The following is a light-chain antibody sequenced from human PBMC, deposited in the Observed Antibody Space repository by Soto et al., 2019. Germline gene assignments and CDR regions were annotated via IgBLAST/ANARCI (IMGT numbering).Light chain of an antibody. CDR3: QQYNNWPPIT. Sequence: ETVMSKSPATLSVSLGERATFSCRASQSVSSKLACYQQKPGQAPRVVIYVTSTRATGIPDRFSGSGSGTDFTLTISSVQSEDFAIYYCQQYNNWPPITFGQGTRLDI. V-gene: IGKV3D-15*01. CDR1: QSVSSK. J-gene: IGKJ5*01. CDR2: VTS.